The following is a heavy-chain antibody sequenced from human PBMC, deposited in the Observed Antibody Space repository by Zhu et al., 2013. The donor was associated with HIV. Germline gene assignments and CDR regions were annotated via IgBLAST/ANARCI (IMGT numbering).Heavy chain of an antibody. V-gene: IGHV1-69*01. CDR3: ARAKGDCSEHSGGSCYYDY. Sequence: QVQLVQSGAEVKKPGSSVKVSCKASGGTFSSYAISWVRQAPGQGLEWMGEIIPIFGTANYAQKFQGRVTITADESTSTAYMELSSLRSEDTAVYYCARAKGDCSEHSGGSCYYDYWGQGTLVTVSS. CDR2: IIPIFGTA. D-gene: IGHD2-15*01. J-gene: IGHJ4*02. CDR1: GGTFSSYA.